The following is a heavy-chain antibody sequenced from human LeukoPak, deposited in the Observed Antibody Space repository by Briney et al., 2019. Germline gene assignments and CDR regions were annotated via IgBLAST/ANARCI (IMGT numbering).Heavy chain of an antibody. CDR2: IYSGGST. CDR1: GFTVSSNN. V-gene: IGHV3-66*02. Sequence: GGSLRLSCAASGFTVSSNNMSWVRQAPGKGLEWVSVIYSGGSTYYADSVKGRFTISRDNSKNTLYLQMISLRAEDTAVYYCASGRGYSYGIFYWGQGTLVTVSS. CDR3: ASGRGYSYGIFY. J-gene: IGHJ4*02. D-gene: IGHD5-18*01.